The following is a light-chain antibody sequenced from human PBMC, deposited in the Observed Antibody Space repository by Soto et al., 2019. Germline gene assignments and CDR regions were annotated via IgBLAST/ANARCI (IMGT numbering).Light chain of an antibody. Sequence: QSVLTQPPSVSAAPGQTVTISCSGSSFNIGNSYVSWYQQLPGTAPKLLIYDNNKRPSGIPDRFSGSKSGTSATLGITGLQTGDEADYYCGTWDSSLSAAVFGGGTQLTV. CDR3: GTWDSSLSAAV. CDR2: DNN. V-gene: IGLV1-51*01. CDR1: SFNIGNSY. J-gene: IGLJ7*01.